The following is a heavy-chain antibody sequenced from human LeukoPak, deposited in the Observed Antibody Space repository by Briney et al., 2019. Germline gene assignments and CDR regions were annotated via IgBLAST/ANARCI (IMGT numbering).Heavy chain of an antibody. CDR3: AELGITMIGGV. D-gene: IGHD3-10*02. CDR1: GFIFSSYS. CDR2: ISSSGSTI. J-gene: IGHJ6*04. Sequence: GGSLRLSCAASGFIFSSYSMNWVRQAPGKGLEWVSYISSSGSTIYYADSVKGRFTISRDNAKNSLYLQMNSLRAEDTAVYYCAELGITMIGGVWGKGTAVTISS. V-gene: IGHV3-48*04.